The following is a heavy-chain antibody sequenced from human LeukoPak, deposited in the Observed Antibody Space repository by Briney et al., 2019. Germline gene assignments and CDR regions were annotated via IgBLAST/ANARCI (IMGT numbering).Heavy chain of an antibody. J-gene: IGHJ4*02. CDR2: IYYNGDT. Sequence: PSETLSLTCTVSGDSVSGAGYYWSWVRQVPGTGLEWLGYIYYNGDTHYNPSFESRLTISADTPQNQFSLRLTSVTVADTAVYYCARDLPVLRGVLDFRGQGTLVTVSS. CDR3: ARDLPVLRGVLDF. D-gene: IGHD3-10*01. V-gene: IGHV4-31*03. CDR1: GDSVSGAGYY.